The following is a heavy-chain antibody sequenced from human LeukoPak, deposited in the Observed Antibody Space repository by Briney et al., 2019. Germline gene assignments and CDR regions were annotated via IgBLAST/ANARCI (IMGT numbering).Heavy chain of an antibody. J-gene: IGHJ4*02. D-gene: IGHD3-10*01. CDR1: GFTFSSYG. CDR2: IWYDGSNK. V-gene: IGHV3-33*01. Sequence: GRSLRLSCAASGFTFSSYGMHWVRQAPGKGLEGVAVIWYDGSNKYYADSVKGRFTISRDNSKNTLYLQMNSLRAEDTAVYYCARDADYGSGSYYDYWGQGTLVTVSS. CDR3: ARDADYGSGSYYDY.